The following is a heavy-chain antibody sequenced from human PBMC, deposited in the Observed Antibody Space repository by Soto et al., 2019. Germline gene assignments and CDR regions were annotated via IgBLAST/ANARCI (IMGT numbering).Heavy chain of an antibody. V-gene: IGHV1-69*12. CDR2: TIPIFGTT. D-gene: IGHD2-21*02. CDR3: ASCLVTSYFYYYGMDV. Sequence: QVQLVQSGAEVKKPGSSVKVSCKASGGTFSSYSISWVRQAPGQGLEWMGGTIPIFGTTNYAQKFQGRVTITADESTRTAYLELSSLRSEDTAVYYCASCLVTSYFYYYGMDVWGQGTTVTVSS. J-gene: IGHJ6*02. CDR1: GGTFSSYS.